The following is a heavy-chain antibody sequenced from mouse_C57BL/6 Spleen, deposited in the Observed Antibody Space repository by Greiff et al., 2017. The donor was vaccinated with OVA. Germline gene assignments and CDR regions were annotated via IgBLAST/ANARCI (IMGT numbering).Heavy chain of an antibody. V-gene: IGHV1-61*01. D-gene: IGHD2-1*01. Sequence: QVQLQQPGAELVRPGSSVKLSCKASGYTFTSYWMDWVKQRPGQGLEWIGNIYPSDSETHYNQKFKDKATLTVDKSSSTAYMQLSSLTSEDSAVYYCARVGSLDGNYGDWGQGTTLTVSS. CDR2: IYPSDSET. CDR1: GYTFTSYW. J-gene: IGHJ2*01. CDR3: ARVGSLDGNYGD.